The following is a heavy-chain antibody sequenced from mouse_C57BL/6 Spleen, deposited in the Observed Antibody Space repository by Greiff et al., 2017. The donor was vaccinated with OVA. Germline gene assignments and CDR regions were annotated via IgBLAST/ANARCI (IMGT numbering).Heavy chain of an antibody. V-gene: IGHV1-59*01. D-gene: IGHD1-1*01. CDR2: IDPSDSYT. J-gene: IGHJ1*03. CDR3: ARGTTVEYFDV. CDR1: GYTFTSYW. Sequence: VQLQQSGAELVRPGTSVKLSCKASGYTFTSYWMHWVKQRPGQGLEWIGVIDPSDSYTNYNQKFKGKATLTVDTSSSTAYMQLSSLTSEDSAVYYCARGTTVEYFDVWGTGTTVTVSS.